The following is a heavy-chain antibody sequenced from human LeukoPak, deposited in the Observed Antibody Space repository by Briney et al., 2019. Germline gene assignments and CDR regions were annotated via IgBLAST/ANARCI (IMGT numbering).Heavy chain of an antibody. CDR1: GGSSSGYY. V-gene: IGHV4-34*01. Sequence: ASETLSLTCAVYGGSSSGYYWSWIRQPPGKGLEWIGEINHSGSTNYNPSLKSRVTISVDTSKNQFSLKLSAVTAADTAVYYWARRGTIFGVLDYWGQGTLVTVFS. D-gene: IGHD3-3*01. J-gene: IGHJ4*02. CDR3: ARRGTIFGVLDY. CDR2: INHSGST.